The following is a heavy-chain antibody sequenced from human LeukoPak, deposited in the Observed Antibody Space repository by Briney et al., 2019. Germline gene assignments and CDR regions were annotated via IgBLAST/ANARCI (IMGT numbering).Heavy chain of an antibody. CDR2: INPCGGST. J-gene: IGHJ4*02. CDR1: GYTFTSYY. V-gene: IGHV1-46*01. Sequence: ASVKVSCKASGYTFTSYYMHWVRQAPGQGLEWMGIINPCGGSTSYAQKFQGRVTMTRDMSTSTVYMELSSLRSEDTAVYYCAREAWATITGAHFDYWGQGTLVTVSS. CDR3: AREAWATITGAHFDY. D-gene: IGHD5-12*01.